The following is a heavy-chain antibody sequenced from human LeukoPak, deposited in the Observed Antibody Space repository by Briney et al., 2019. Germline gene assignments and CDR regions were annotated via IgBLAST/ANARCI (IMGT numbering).Heavy chain of an antibody. Sequence: PSETLSLTCTVSGGPISSYYWSWIRQPPGKGLEWIGYIHYSGTTNYNPSLNSRVTISVDTSKNQFSLRLSFVTAADTAIYYCARHTNDWFDPWGQGTLVTVSS. CDR2: IHYSGTT. CDR1: GGPISSYY. D-gene: IGHD1-1*01. J-gene: IGHJ5*02. V-gene: IGHV4-59*01. CDR3: ARHTNDWFDP.